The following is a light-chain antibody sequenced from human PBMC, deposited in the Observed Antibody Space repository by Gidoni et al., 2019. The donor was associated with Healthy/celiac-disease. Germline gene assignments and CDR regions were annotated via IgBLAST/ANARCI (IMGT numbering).Light chain of an antibody. Sequence: DIVWTQSPATLSLSPGERATLSFRASQSVSSYLAWYHQKPGQAPRLLIYDASNRATGIPARFSGSGSGTDFTLTISSLEPEDFAVYYCQQRRTTFXQXTRLEIK. J-gene: IGKJ5*01. CDR1: QSVSSY. CDR2: DAS. V-gene: IGKV3-11*01. CDR3: QQRRTT.